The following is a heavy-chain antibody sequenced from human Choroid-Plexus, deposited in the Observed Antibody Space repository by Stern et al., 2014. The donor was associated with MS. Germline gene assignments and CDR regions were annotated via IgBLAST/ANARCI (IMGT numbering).Heavy chain of an antibody. CDR1: GYIFTGYY. V-gene: IGHV1-2*02. J-gene: IGHJ6*02. CDR3: ARDQRGITIFGVVTDYYYLGMDV. Sequence: QLVQSGAEVKKPGASVKVSCKTSGYIFTGYYIHWVRQAPGQGLEWMAWINPNTGGTKYAQKFQGRGTMSRDTSISTAYVELSSLTSDDTAVYYCARDQRGITIFGVVTDYYYLGMDVWGQGTTVTVSS. CDR2: INPNTGGT. D-gene: IGHD3-3*01.